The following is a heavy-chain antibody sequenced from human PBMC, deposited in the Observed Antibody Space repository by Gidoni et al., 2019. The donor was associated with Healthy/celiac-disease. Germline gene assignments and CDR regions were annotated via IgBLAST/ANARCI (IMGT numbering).Heavy chain of an antibody. V-gene: IGHV4-34*01. CDR1: GVSFSGYY. Sequence: QVQLQQWGAGLLKPSETLSLTCAVYGVSFSGYYGNWIRPPPWQGLEWSGEINHSGCTNYNPSLKIRVPISVDTSNNQFSLKLSSVTAADSAVYYCARGPFDYWGQGTRVTVSS. CDR3: ARGPFDY. J-gene: IGHJ4*02. CDR2: INHSGCT.